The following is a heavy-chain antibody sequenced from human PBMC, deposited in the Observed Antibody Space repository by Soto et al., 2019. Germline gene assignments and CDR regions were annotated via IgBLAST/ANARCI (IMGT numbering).Heavy chain of an antibody. Sequence: PGGSLRLSCAASGFTFSSYSMNWVRQAPGKGLEWVSYISSSSSTVYYADSVKGRFTISRDNAKNSLYLQTNSLRDEDTAVYYCARGITGTNRGMDVWGQGTTVTVSS. CDR1: GFTFSSYS. CDR3: ARGITGTNRGMDV. D-gene: IGHD1-7*01. V-gene: IGHV3-48*02. CDR2: ISSSSSTV. J-gene: IGHJ6*02.